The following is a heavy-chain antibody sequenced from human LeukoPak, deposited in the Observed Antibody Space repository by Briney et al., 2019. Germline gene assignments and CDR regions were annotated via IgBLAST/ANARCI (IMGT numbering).Heavy chain of an antibody. V-gene: IGHV4-31*03. CDR1: GASFSSGDQY. Sequence: KSSETLSLTCTVSGASFSSGDQYWNWIRQRPGEGLEWIGSIHPSGALYNNPSLESRVTISIDTSKNQFSLKLSSVTAADTAVYYCARCRSYYYGSGFSCWFDPWGQGTLVTVSS. J-gene: IGHJ5*02. D-gene: IGHD3-10*01. CDR2: IHPSGAL. CDR3: ARCRSYYYGSGFSCWFDP.